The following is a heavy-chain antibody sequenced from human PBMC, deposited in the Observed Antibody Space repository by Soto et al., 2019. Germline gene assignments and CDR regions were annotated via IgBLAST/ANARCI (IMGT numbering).Heavy chain of an antibody. D-gene: IGHD3-9*01. J-gene: IGHJ6*02. CDR1: GFTFSSYA. V-gene: IGHV3-23*01. CDR2: ISGSGGST. Sequence: PGGSLRLSCAASGFTFSSYAMSWVRQAPGKGLEWVSAISGSGGSTYYADSVKGRFTISRDNSKNTLYLQMNSLRAEDTAVYYCAKALPDYDILTGPSLAYSYYAMDVWGQGTTVTLAS. CDR3: AKALPDYDILTGPSLAYSYYAMDV.